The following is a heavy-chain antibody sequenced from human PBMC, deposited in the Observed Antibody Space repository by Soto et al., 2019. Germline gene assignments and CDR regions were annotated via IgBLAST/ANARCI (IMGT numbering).Heavy chain of an antibody. J-gene: IGHJ4*02. CDR2: IWYDGSNK. D-gene: IGHD3-3*01. V-gene: IGHV3-33*01. Sequence: GGSLRLSCAASGFTFSSYGMHWVRQAPGKGLEWVAVIWYDGSNKYYADSVKGRFTISRDNSKNTLYLQMNSLRAEDTAVYYCARHTWSDFWSGYYGNFDYWGQGTLVTVSS. CDR3: ARHTWSDFWSGYYGNFDY. CDR1: GFTFSSYG.